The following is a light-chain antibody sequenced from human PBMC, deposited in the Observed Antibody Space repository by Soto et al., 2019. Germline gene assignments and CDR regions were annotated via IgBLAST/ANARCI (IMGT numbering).Light chain of an antibody. CDR1: QSRVHRDGNNY. Sequence: IVMTQTPLSSPVTLGQPASISCRSSQSRVHRDGNNYLSWLQQRPGQPPRLLIYKSSNRFSGVPGRFSGSGAGTYFIMIIRRVEDEDVGVYYWMQATPFRAFGQGTKLEIK. CDR3: MQATPFRA. V-gene: IGKV2-24*01. J-gene: IGKJ2*01. CDR2: KSS.